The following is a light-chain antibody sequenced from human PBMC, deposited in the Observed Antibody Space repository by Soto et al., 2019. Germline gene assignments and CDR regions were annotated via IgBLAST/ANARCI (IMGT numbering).Light chain of an antibody. J-gene: IGLJ1*01. CDR1: TSDFGFYNY. CDR2: EVN. CDR3: SSYAGSSNV. V-gene: IGLV2-8*01. Sequence: QSALTQPASVSGSPGQSITISCTGTTSDFGFYNYVSWYQQHPGKAPKLMIYEVNKRPSGVPDRFSGSKSGNTASLTVSGLQAEDEADYYCSSYAGSSNVFGTGTKLTVL.